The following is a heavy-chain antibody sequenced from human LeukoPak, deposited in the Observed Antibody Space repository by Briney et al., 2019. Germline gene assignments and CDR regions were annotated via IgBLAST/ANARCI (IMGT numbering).Heavy chain of an antibody. J-gene: IGHJ4*02. Sequence: GGSLRLSCAASGFTFSRHWMTWVRQAPGKGLEWVANIKHDGSEKNYVDSVKGRFTISRDNSRDTVYLQMNSLRADDTVMYYCARGPWMVATITAFDYWGQGTPVTVSS. D-gene: IGHD5-12*01. CDR2: IKHDGSEK. CDR3: ARGPWMVATITAFDY. V-gene: IGHV3-7*01. CDR1: GFTFSRHW.